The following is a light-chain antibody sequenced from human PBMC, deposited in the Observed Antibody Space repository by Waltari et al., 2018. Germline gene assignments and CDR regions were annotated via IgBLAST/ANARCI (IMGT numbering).Light chain of an antibody. CDR2: DVS. CDR1: SRHAGGYNY. V-gene: IGLV2-11*01. CDR3: CSYAGAYTFV. J-gene: IGLJ1*01. Sequence: QSALTQPRSVSGPPGQPVTLPCTGPSRHAGGYNYLLWYQQYPGKAPRVVIYDVSKRPSGVPDRFSGSKSGNTASLTISGLQAEDEADYYCCSYAGAYTFVFGTGTKVTVL.